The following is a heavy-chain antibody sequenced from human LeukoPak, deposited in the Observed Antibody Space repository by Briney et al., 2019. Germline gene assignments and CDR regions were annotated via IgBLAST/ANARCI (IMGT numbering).Heavy chain of an antibody. V-gene: IGHV4-59*01. CDR1: GGSSSSNY. J-gene: IGHJ4*02. Sequence: SETLSLTCTVSGGSSSSNYWSWIRQPPGKGLEWIGYIYYSGSTNYNPSLKSRVTISVDTSKNQFSLKLSSVTAADTAVYYCARGKLAVYWGQGTLVTVSS. CDR2: IYYSGST. CDR3: ARGKLAVY.